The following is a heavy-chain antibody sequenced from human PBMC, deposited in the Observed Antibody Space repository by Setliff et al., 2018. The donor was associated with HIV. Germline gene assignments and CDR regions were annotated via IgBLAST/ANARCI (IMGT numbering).Heavy chain of an antibody. J-gene: IGHJ4*02. V-gene: IGHV1-2*02. Sequence: VASVKVSCKASAYSFTDYLIHWVRQAPGQGLEWMGWISPNNAGTRIPRTFRGRVTLTSDTSISTAYMELSRLRSDDTAVYYCARGSWGNEDYWGQGTLVTVSS. D-gene: IGHD3-16*01. CDR3: ARGSWGNEDY. CDR1: AYSFTDYL. CDR2: ISPNNAGT.